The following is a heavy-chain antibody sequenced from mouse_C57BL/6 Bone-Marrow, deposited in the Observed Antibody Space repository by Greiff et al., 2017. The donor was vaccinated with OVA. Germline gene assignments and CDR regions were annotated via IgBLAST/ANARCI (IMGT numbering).Heavy chain of an antibody. D-gene: IGHD3-2*02. CDR1: GFTFSDAW. CDR3: TGQLRPYYFDY. V-gene: IGHV6-6*01. Sequence: EVKLVESGGGLVQPGGSMKLSCAASGFTFSDAWMDWVRQSPEKGLEWVAEIRNKANNHATYYAESVKGRFTISRDDSKSSVYLQMNSLRAEDTGIYYCTGQLRPYYFDYWGQGTTLTVSS. J-gene: IGHJ2*01. CDR2: IRNKANNHAT.